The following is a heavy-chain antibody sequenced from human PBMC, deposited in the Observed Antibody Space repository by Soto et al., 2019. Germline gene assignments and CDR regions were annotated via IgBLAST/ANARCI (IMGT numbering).Heavy chain of an antibody. CDR2: ISYDGSNK. Sequence: QVQLVESGGGVVQPGRSLRLSCAASGFTFSSYAMHWVRQAPGKGLEWVAVISYDGSNKYYADSVKGRFTISRDNSKNTLYLQMNSLRAEDTAVYYCASGEDYYDSSVQYYFDYWGQGTLVTVSS. CDR3: ASGEDYYDSSVQYYFDY. D-gene: IGHD3-22*01. CDR1: GFTFSSYA. V-gene: IGHV3-30-3*01. J-gene: IGHJ4*02.